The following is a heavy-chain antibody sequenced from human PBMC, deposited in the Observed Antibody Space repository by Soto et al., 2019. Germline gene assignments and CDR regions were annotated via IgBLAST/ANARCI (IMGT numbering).Heavy chain of an antibody. CDR2: IIPIFGTA. J-gene: IGHJ4*02. D-gene: IGHD3-22*01. CDR3: ALNSDYYDSSGFPPGFDY. Sequence: QVQLVQSGAEVKKPGSSVKVSCKASGGTFSSYAISWVRQAPGQGLEWMGGIIPIFGTANYAQKFQGRVTITADESTSTAYMELSSLRSEDTAVYYCALNSDYYDSSGFPPGFDYWGQGTLVTVSS. CDR1: GGTFSSYA. V-gene: IGHV1-69*01.